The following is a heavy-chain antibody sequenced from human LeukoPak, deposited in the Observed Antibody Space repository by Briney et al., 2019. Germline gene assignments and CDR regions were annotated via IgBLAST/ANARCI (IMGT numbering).Heavy chain of an antibody. D-gene: IGHD4-23*01. CDR1: GYTFTTYW. CDR2: IFPGDSDT. CDR3: ARPDSGGY. Sequence: GESLKIFCKASGYTFTTYWIGWVRQMPGKGLEWMGIIFPGDSDTRYSPSFQGQVTISADKSITAAYLQWSSLKASDTAIYYCARPDSGGYWGQGTLVTVSS. V-gene: IGHV5-51*01. J-gene: IGHJ4*02.